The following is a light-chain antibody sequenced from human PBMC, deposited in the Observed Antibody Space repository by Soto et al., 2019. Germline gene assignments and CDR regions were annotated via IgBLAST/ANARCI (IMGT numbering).Light chain of an antibody. CDR3: QQLNSYPIAT. CDR2: GAS. J-gene: IGKJ4*01. CDR1: QSVSSSY. Sequence: EIVLTQSPGTLSLSPGERASLSCRASQSVSSSYLAWYQQKPGQAPRLLIYGASTRATGIPARFSGSGSGTEFTLTISSLQPEDFATYHCQQLNSYPIATFGGGTKVDIK. V-gene: IGKV3-20*01.